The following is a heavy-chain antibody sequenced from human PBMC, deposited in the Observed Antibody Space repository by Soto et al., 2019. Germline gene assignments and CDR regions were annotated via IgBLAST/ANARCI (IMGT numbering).Heavy chain of an antibody. CDR1: GGSISSYS. CDR3: AGFGVFTISGLFNY. CDR2: IHYSGST. J-gene: IGHJ4*02. Sequence: QVQLQESGPGLVKPSETLSLTCTVSGGSISSYSWSWIRQPPGKGLEWIGFIHYSGSTNSNPSLKSRVTMSVDTSKNQFSLKLSSVTAADTAVYYCAGFGVFTISGLFNYWGQGTLVNVSS. D-gene: IGHD3-3*01. V-gene: IGHV4-59*01.